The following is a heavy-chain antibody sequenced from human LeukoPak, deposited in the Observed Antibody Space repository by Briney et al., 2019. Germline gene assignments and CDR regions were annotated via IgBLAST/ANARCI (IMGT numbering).Heavy chain of an antibody. CDR1: GFTFSSYA. V-gene: IGHV3-30*14. CDR2: ISYDENNK. CDR3: ASATGFGGDAFDI. J-gene: IGHJ3*02. D-gene: IGHD3-16*01. Sequence: GGSLRLSCAASGFTFSSYAMHWVRQAPGKGLEWVAVISYDENNKYSADSVKGRFTISRDNSKNTLYLQMNSLRAEDTAVYYCASATGFGGDAFDIWGQGTMVTVSS.